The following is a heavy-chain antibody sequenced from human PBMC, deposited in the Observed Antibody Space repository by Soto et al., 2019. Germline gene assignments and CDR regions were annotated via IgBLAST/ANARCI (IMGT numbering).Heavy chain of an antibody. CDR1: GYTFTSYG. CDR3: ARAAAAGLNDY. J-gene: IGHJ4*02. CDR2: ISAYNGNT. V-gene: IGHV1-18*01. D-gene: IGHD6-13*01. Sequence: QVQLVQSGAEVKKPGASVKVSCKASGYTFTSYGISWVRQAPGQGLEWMGWISAYNGNTKYAQKVQGRVTMTTDTTTSTAYMEVRSLRSVDTAVYYCARAAAAGLNDYWGQGTLVTVSS.